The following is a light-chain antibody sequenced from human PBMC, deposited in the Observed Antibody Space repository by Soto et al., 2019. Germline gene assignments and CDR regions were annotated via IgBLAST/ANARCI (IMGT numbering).Light chain of an antibody. CDR3: QQYFEWPPMT. J-gene: IGKJ1*01. CDR2: GAS. Sequence: EVLMPQSPATLSLSPGERATLSCWASETVATNLAWYQQKPGQAPRLLISGASTSAAGISDRFRGSGSGTEFTLTISSLRSEDSAIYYCQQYFEWPPMTFGQGTKVEI. V-gene: IGKV3-15*01. CDR1: ETVATN.